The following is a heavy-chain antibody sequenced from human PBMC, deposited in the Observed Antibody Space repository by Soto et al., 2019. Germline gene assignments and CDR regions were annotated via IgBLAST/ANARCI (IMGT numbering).Heavy chain of an antibody. V-gene: IGHV1-18*01. CDR3: ARDQADCSGGSCYSAEYFQH. CDR2: IIPNNGTT. J-gene: IGHJ1*01. Sequence: ASVKVSCKASGGTFSSYAISWVRQAPGQGLEWMGGIIPNNGTTNYAQKLQDRVTMTTDTSTSTAYMELRSLTSDDTALYYCARDQADCSGGSCYSAEYFQHWGQGTLVTVSS. CDR1: GGTFSSYA. D-gene: IGHD2-15*01.